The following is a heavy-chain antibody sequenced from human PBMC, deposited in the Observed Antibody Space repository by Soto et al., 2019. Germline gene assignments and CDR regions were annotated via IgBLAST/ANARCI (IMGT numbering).Heavy chain of an antibody. J-gene: IGHJ4*02. CDR2: IVPIVDTS. CDR3: VRVVAIPGYPDN. Sequence: QGQLVQCGAEVRQPASSVKVACKTSGGTYSSYAISWVRQAPGQGLEWMGGIVPIVDTSTYTQKFQGRVTITADESTSTVYMELSSLRSDDTAVYYCVRVVAIPGYPDNWGQGTLVTVSS. CDR1: GGTYSSYA. D-gene: IGHD5-12*01. V-gene: IGHV1-69*12.